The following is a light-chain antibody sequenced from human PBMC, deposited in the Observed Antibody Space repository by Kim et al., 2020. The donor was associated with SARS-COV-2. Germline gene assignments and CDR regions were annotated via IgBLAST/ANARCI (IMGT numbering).Light chain of an antibody. V-gene: IGKV3-20*01. CDR3: QQYGSSPHT. CDR1: QSVTSSY. Sequence: ENVLTQSPGTLSLSPGERATLSCRASQSVTSSYLAWYQQRPGQPPKLLIYGASNRATGIPVRFSGGGSGTDFTLTISRLDPEDFAVYYCQQYGSSPHTFGQGTKLEI. J-gene: IGKJ2*01. CDR2: GAS.